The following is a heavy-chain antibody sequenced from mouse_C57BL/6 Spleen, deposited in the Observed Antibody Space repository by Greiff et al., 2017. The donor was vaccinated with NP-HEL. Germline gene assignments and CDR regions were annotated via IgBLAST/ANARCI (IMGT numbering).Heavy chain of an antibody. D-gene: IGHD4-1*01. Sequence: EVKLMESGGGLVQPGGSLSLSCAASGFTFTDYYMSWVRQPPGKALEWLGFIRNKANGYTTEYSASVKGRFTISRDNSQSILYLQMNALRAEDSATYYCARSAPANCDGFAYWGQGTLVTVSA. CDR1: GFTFTDYY. V-gene: IGHV7-3*01. CDR2: IRNKANGYTT. CDR3: ARSAPANCDGFAY. J-gene: IGHJ3*01.